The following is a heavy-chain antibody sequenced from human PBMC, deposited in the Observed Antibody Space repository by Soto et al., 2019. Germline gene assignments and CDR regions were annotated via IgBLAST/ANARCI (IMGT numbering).Heavy chain of an antibody. V-gene: IGHV1-18*01. Sequence: ASVKVSCKASGYTFTNYGISWVRQAPGQGLEWMGWISTYKDNTKYAQNLQGRVTMTTDTSTSTAYMELRSLRSDDTAMYYCARDRGVTTSYFNPIDYRGQGTLVTVSS. CDR3: ARDRGVTTSYFNPIDY. D-gene: IGHD3-9*01. J-gene: IGHJ4*02. CDR2: ISTYKDNT. CDR1: GYTFTNYG.